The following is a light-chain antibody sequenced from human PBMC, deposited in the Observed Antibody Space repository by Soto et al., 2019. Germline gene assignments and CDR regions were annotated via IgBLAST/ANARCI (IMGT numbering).Light chain of an antibody. Sequence: IQLTQPPAPLSASFGNILTISFQASQDITLYLNWYQHKPGQAPKVLIYDVFTLQSGVPSRFSGSGSGTFFTLTISSLQPEDFATYYCQQSYTTPLTFGGGTKVDIK. CDR2: DVF. CDR1: QDITLY. J-gene: IGKJ4*01. CDR3: QQSYTTPLT. V-gene: IGKV1-39*01.